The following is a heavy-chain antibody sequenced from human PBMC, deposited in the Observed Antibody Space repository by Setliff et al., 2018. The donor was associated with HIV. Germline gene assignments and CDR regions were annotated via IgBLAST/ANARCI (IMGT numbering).Heavy chain of an antibody. D-gene: IGHD6-19*01. CDR2: ISVHNGNT. CDR3: ARAGQWLFPDAFDI. Sequence: ASVKVSCKASGYTFTSHGISWVRQAPGQGLEWMGWISVHNGNTNYAQKLQDRVTMTTDTSTTTGYMELRNLRSDDTAVYYCARAGQWLFPDAFDIWGQGTMVTVSS. V-gene: IGHV1-18*01. CDR1: GYTFTSHG. J-gene: IGHJ3*02.